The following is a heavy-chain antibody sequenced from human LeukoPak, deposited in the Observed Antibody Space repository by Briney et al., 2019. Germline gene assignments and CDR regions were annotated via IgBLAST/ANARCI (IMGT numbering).Heavy chain of an antibody. D-gene: IGHD6-13*01. CDR1: GGSVSSTTYY. Sequence: SETLSLTCTVSGGSVSSTTYYWSWIRQPPGKGLEWIGYIYYSGSTYYNPSLKSRVTISVDTSKNQFSLKLSSVTAADTAVYYCARVAAAGPRNWFDPWGQGTLVTVSS. J-gene: IGHJ5*02. CDR3: ARVAAAGPRNWFDP. CDR2: IYYSGST. V-gene: IGHV4-30-4*01.